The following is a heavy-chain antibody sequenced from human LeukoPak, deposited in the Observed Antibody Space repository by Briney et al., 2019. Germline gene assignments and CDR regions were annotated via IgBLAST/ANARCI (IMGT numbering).Heavy chain of an antibody. D-gene: IGHD4-11*01. V-gene: IGHV4-59*12. Sequence: PSETLSLTCTVSGGSISSYYWSWIRQPPGKGLEWIGYIYYSGSTYYNPSLKSRVTISVDTSKNQFSLKLSSVTAADTAVYYCARDATVTTNWFDPWGQGTLVTVSS. CDR2: IYYSGST. CDR1: GGSISSYY. J-gene: IGHJ5*02. CDR3: ARDATVTTNWFDP.